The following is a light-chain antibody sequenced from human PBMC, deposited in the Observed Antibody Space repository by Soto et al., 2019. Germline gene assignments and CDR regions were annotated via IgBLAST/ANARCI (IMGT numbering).Light chain of an antibody. CDR3: QQYNKWPYT. CDR1: QSVSSN. Sequence: EIVMTQSPATLSVSPGERAALSCRASQSVSSNFAWYQQKPGQAPRLLIYGASTRATGIPARFSGSGSGTEFTITISSLQSEDFAVYYCQQYNKWPYTFGQGTKVEIK. V-gene: IGKV3-15*01. CDR2: GAS. J-gene: IGKJ2*01.